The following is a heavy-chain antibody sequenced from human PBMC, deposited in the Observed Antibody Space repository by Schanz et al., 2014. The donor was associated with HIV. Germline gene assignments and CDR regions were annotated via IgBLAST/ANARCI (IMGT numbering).Heavy chain of an antibody. V-gene: IGHV3-30-3*01. CDR2: ISYDGSNK. D-gene: IGHD3-16*01. J-gene: IGHJ6*02. CDR3: ARVANWDYYGMDV. CDR1: GFAFSDYA. Sequence: VPLLESGGGLAQPGGSQRLSCAASGFAFSDYAMSWVRQAPGKGLEWVAVISYDGSNKYYADSVKGRFTISRDNSKNTVYLQMNSLRPEDTAVYYCARVANWDYYGMDVWGRGTTVTVSS.